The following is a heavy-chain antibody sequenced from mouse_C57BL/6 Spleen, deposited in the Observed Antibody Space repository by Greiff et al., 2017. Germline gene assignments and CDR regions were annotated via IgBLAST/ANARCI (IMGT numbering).Heavy chain of an antibody. V-gene: IGHV1-64*01. Sequence: QVQLQQPGAELVKPGASVKLSCKASGYTFTSYWMHWVTQRPGQGLEWIGMIHPNSGSTNYNEKFKSKATLTVDKSSSTAYMQLSSLTSEDSAVYYCARDPSAWFAYWGQGTLVTVSA. CDR3: ARDPSAWFAY. CDR1: GYTFTSYW. CDR2: IHPNSGST. J-gene: IGHJ3*01.